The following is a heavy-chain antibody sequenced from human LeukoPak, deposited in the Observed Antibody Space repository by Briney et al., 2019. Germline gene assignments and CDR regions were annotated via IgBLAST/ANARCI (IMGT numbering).Heavy chain of an antibody. CDR2: IYSGGST. D-gene: IGHD3-10*01. Sequence: PGGSLRLSCAASGFTFSTYSMNWVRQAPGKGLEWVSVIYSGGSTYYADSVKGRFTISRDNSKNTLYLQMNSLRAEDTAVYYCARALVWFGDPYYFDYWGQGTLVTVSS. J-gene: IGHJ4*02. CDR3: ARALVWFGDPYYFDY. CDR1: GFTFSTYS. V-gene: IGHV3-66*01.